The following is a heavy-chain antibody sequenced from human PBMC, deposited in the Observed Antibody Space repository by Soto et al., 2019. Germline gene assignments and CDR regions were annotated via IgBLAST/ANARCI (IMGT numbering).Heavy chain of an antibody. D-gene: IGHD5-12*01. CDR3: ARGWVATDYYYYMDV. J-gene: IGHJ6*03. Sequence: PSETLSLTCSVYGGSFSGYYWSWIRQPPGKGLEWIGEINHSGSTNYNPSLKSRVTISVDTSKNQFSLKLSSVTAADTAVYYCARGWVATDYYYYMDVWGKGTTVTVSS. V-gene: IGHV4-34*01. CDR2: INHSGST. CDR1: GGSFSGYY.